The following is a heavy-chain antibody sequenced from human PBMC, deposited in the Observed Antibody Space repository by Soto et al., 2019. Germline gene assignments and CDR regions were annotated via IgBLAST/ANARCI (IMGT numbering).Heavy chain of an antibody. CDR3: AKDHYYYDSSGYYKVFAFDI. CDR1: GFTFSSYA. Sequence: EVQLLESGGGLVQPGGSLRLSCAASGFTFSSYAMSWVRQAPGKGLEWVSAISGSGGSTYYADSVKGRFTISRDKSKETLYLQMNSLSAEDTAVYYCAKDHYYYDSSGYYKVFAFDIWGQGTMVTVSS. CDR2: ISGSGGST. J-gene: IGHJ3*02. V-gene: IGHV3-23*01. D-gene: IGHD3-22*01.